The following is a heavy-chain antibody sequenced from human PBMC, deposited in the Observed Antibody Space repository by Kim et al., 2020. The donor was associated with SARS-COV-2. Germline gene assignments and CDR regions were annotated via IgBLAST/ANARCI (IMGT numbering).Heavy chain of an antibody. CDR3: ARGPPDSDLGAFDS. CDR2: ISSSSGYF. V-gene: IGHV3-21*01. D-gene: IGHD3-16*01. J-gene: IGHJ4*02. CDR1: GFTLSFYN. Sequence: GGSLRLSCAASGFTLSFYNLNWVRQAPGKGLEWLSSISSSSGYFYYADSVKGRFTISRDNAKNSLYLQMNSLRAEDTAVYYCARGPPDSDLGAFDSWGQGTLVTVSS.